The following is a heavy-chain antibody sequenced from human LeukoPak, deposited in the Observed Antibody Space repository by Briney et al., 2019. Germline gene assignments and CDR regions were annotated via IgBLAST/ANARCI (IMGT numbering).Heavy chain of an antibody. CDR1: GYTFTSYD. CDR3: ARVSIAAAGPSRY. Sequence: ASVTVSCKASGYTFTSYDINWVRQAPGQGLEWMGWMNPNSGNTGYAQKFQGRVTMTRNTSISTAYMELSSLRSEDTAVYYCARVSIAAAGPSRYWGQGTLVTVSS. D-gene: IGHD6-13*01. V-gene: IGHV1-8*01. J-gene: IGHJ4*02. CDR2: MNPNSGNT.